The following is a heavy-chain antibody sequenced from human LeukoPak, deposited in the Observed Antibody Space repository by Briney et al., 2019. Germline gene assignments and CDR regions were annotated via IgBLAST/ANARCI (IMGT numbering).Heavy chain of an antibody. V-gene: IGHV1-69*05. CDR2: IIPIFGTA. J-gene: IGHJ4*02. CDR3: AGGIVATISTFGY. CDR1: GGTFSSYA. Sequence: GASVKVSCKASGGTFSSYAISWVRQAPGQGLEWMGRIIPIFGTANYAQKFQGRVTITTDESTSTAYMELSSLRSEDTAVYYCAGGIVATISTFGYWGQGTLVTVSS. D-gene: IGHD5-12*01.